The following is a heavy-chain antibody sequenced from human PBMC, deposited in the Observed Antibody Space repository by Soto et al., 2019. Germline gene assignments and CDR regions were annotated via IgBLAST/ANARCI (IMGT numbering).Heavy chain of an antibody. CDR2: ISHSGST. V-gene: IGHV4-59*01. CDR1: GGSISSYY. Sequence: SETLSLTCSVSGGSISSYYWSWIRQPPGKGLEWIGYISHSGSTTYNPSLESRVTISVDTSKNQFSLKLSSVTAADTAVYYCARVNTGSSSREFYYYYMDVWGKGTTVTVS. J-gene: IGHJ6*03. CDR3: ARVNTGSSSREFYYYYMDV. D-gene: IGHD6-6*01.